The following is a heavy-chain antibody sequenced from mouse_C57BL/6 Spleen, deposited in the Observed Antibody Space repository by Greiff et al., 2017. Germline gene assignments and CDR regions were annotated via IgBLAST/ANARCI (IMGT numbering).Heavy chain of an antibody. CDR1: GYSITSGYY. V-gene: IGHV3-6*01. CDR2: ISYDGSN. D-gene: IGHD2-3*01. CDR3: ARWLLRDYYAMDY. J-gene: IGHJ4*01. Sequence: DVKLQESGPGLVKPSQSLSLTCSVTGYSITSGYYWNWIRQFPGNKLEWMGYISYDGSNNYNPSLKNRISITRDTSKNQFFLKLNSVTTEDTATYYCARWLLRDYYAMDYWGQGTSVTVSS.